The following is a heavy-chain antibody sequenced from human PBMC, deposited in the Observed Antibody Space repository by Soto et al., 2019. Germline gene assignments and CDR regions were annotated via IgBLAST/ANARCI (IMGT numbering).Heavy chain of an antibody. CDR3: AKPAYSSGWVDF. J-gene: IGHJ4*02. D-gene: IGHD6-19*01. Sequence: PGGSLRLSCAASGFTFSAYVMHWVRQAPDKGLEWVAAISSDGSKKYFADSVKGRFTISRDNSKNTLYLQMSSLRAEDTAVYYCAKPAYSSGWVDFWGQGTLVTVSS. CDR1: GFTFSAYV. V-gene: IGHV3-30*18. CDR2: ISSDGSKK.